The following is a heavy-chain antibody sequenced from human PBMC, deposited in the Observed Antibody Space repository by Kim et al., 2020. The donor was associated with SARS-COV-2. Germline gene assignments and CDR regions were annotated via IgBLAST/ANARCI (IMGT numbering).Heavy chain of an antibody. D-gene: IGHD3-3*01. V-gene: IGHV4-34*01. J-gene: IGHJ4*02. CDR3: ARVNWRESYFDY. Sequence: NYRPSLKSRVTISVDTSKNQFSLKLSSVTAADTAVYYCARVNWRESYFDYWGQGTLVTVSS.